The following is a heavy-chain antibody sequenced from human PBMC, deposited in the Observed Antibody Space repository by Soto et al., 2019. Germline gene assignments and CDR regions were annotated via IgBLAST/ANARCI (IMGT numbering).Heavy chain of an antibody. V-gene: IGHV3-30*19. Sequence: GGSLRLSCAASGFTFSSYGMHWVRQAPGKGLEWVAHISDDGSNKYYADSVKGRFSISRDNSKNTLYLQMNSLTAEDTAVYYCLSHSSPDYWGLGTLVTVSS. CDR1: GFTFSSYG. CDR3: LSHSSPDY. CDR2: ISDDGSNK. D-gene: IGHD6-13*01. J-gene: IGHJ4*02.